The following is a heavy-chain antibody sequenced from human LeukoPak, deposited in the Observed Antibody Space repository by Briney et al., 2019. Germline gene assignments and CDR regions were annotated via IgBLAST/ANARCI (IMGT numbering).Heavy chain of an antibody. Sequence: ASVKVSCKTAGYTFTGSYLHWLRQVPGQGLEWMGLTNPSTGATKTAQKFQGRVTMTSDTSITTAYMELRNLRSDDTAVYYCARGGQFCSITSCHEFDYWGQGTLVTVSS. V-gene: IGHV1-2*02. CDR1: GYTFTGSY. CDR2: TNPSTGAT. CDR3: ARGGQFCSITSCHEFDY. J-gene: IGHJ4*02. D-gene: IGHD2-2*01.